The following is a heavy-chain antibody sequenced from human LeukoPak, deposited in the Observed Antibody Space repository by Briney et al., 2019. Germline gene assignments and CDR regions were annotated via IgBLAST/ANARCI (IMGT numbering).Heavy chain of an antibody. CDR1: GFTFSSYG. CDR2: ISYDGSNK. Sequence: GGSLRLSCAASGFTFSSYGMHWVRQAPGKGLERVAVISYDGSNKHYGDSVKGRFTISRDNSKNTLYLQMNSLRAEDTAVYYCAKDLYCSGGRCSYNYYGMDVWGQGTTVTVSS. CDR3: AKDLYCSGGRCSYNYYGMDV. J-gene: IGHJ6*02. V-gene: IGHV3-30*18. D-gene: IGHD2-15*01.